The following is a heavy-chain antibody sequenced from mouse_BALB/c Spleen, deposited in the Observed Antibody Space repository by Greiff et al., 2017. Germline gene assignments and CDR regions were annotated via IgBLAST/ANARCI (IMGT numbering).Heavy chain of an antibody. V-gene: IGHV3-2*02. CDR3: ASRDYLDY. Sequence: DVKLQESGPGLVKPSQSLSLTCTVTGYSITSDYAWNWIRQFPGNKLEWMGYISYSGSTSYNPSLKSRISITRDTSKNQFFLQLNSVTTEDTATYYCASRDYLDYWGQGTTLTVSS. CDR1: GYSITSDYA. CDR2: ISYSGST. D-gene: IGHD3-1*01. J-gene: IGHJ2*01.